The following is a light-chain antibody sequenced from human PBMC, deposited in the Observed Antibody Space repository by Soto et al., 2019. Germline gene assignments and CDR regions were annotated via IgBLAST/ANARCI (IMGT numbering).Light chain of an antibody. CDR2: DAS. CDR1: QSISSW. J-gene: IGKJ4*01. CDR3: QQYNSYSPQIT. V-gene: IGKV1-5*01. Sequence: DIQMTQSPSTLSASVGDIVSITCRAIQSISSWLAWYQQKPGKAPKLLIYDASSLESGVPSRFSGSGSGTEFTLTISSLQPDDFATYYCQQYNSYSPQITFGGGTKVDI.